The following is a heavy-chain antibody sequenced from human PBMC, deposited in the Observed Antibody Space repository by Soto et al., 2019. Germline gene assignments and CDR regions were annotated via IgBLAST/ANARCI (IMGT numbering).Heavy chain of an antibody. Sequence: QVILKESGPTLVKPTQTLTLTCTVSGLSLRTTGVGVGWVRQPPGKALEWLALLYWDDDKRYSPSLRSRLTIAKDISETQVVLTMTNMDTVDTATYYCVQSRCGGDCLEIYSSHAYNGLDVWGQGTTVTVSS. J-gene: IGHJ6*02. V-gene: IGHV2-5*02. CDR2: LYWDDDK. D-gene: IGHD2-21*02. CDR1: GLSLRTTGVG. CDR3: VQSRCGGDCLEIYSSHAYNGLDV.